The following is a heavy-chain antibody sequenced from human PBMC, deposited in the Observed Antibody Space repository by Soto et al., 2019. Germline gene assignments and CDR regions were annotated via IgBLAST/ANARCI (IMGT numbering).Heavy chain of an antibody. V-gene: IGHV1-46*01. CDR3: ARGLAAGDY. CDR1: GYTFTNYY. D-gene: IGHD6-13*01. Sequence: VQLVQSGAEVKNPGASVKVSCKASGYTFTNYYIHWVRQAPGQGLEWMAIINPNGGSTNYAQKFQGRVTLARDTFTSTVYMELSSLRSEDTAIYYCARGLAAGDYWGQGTLVTVSS. J-gene: IGHJ4*02. CDR2: INPNGGST.